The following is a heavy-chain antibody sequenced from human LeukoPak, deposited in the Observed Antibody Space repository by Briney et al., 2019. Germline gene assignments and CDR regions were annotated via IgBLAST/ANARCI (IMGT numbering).Heavy chain of an antibody. V-gene: IGHV4-4*07. Sequence: SETLSLTCIVSGGSIGPYYWSWIRQAAGKGPEWIGRIYTSGTADYNPALKGRVFLSVDTAKDQFSLKVTSVTAADTAVYYCARDSRSVTVDAFDIWGQGTMVTVSS. J-gene: IGHJ3*02. CDR1: GGSIGPYY. D-gene: IGHD4-11*01. CDR2: IYTSGTA. CDR3: ARDSRSVTVDAFDI.